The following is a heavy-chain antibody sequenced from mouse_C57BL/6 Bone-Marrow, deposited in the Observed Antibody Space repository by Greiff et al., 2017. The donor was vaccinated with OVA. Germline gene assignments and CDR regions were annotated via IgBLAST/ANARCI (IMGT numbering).Heavy chain of an antibody. CDR1: GYSITSGYY. Sequence: EVHLVESGPGLVNPSQSLSLTCSVTGYSITSGYYWNWIRQFPGNKLEWMGYISYDGSNNYNPSLKNRISITRDTSKNQFFLKLNSVTTEDTATYYCARDNWGYWYFDVWGTGATVTVSS. J-gene: IGHJ1*03. CDR2: ISYDGSN. D-gene: IGHD4-1*01. V-gene: IGHV3-6*01. CDR3: ARDNWGYWYFDV.